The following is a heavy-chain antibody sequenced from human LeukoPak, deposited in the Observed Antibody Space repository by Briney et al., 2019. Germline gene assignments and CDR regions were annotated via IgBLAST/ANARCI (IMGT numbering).Heavy chain of an antibody. V-gene: IGHV4-34*01. J-gene: IGHJ6*03. D-gene: IGHD3-22*01. Sequence: SETLSLTCAVYGGSFSGYYWSWIRQPPGKGLEWIGEINHSGSTNYNPSLKSRVTISVDTSKNQFSLKLSSVTAADTAVYYCARGPKYYYDSSGYYYHYYYYMDVWGKGTTVNVSS. CDR2: INHSGST. CDR3: ARGPKYYYDSSGYYYHYYYYMDV. CDR1: GGSFSGYY.